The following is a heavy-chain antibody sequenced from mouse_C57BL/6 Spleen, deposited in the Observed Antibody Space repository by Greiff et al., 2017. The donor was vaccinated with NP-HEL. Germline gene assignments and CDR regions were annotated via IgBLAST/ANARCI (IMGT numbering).Heavy chain of an antibody. V-gene: IGHV1-81*01. CDR2: IYPRSGNT. CDR1: GYTFTSYG. D-gene: IGHD1-1*01. CDR3: ARRDDVLRWYFDV. Sequence: QVQLQQSGAELARPGASVKLSCKASGYTFTSYGISWVKQRTGQGLEWIGEIYPRSGNTYYNEKFKGKATLTADKSSSTAYMELRSLTSEDSAVYFCARRDDVLRWYFDVWGTGTTVTVSS. J-gene: IGHJ1*03.